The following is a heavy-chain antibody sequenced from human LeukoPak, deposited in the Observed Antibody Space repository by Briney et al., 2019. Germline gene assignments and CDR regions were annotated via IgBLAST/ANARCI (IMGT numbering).Heavy chain of an antibody. CDR1: GYTFTSYY. J-gene: IGHJ4*02. Sequence: SCKASGYTFTSYYMHWVRQPPGKGLDGVALIWYDGSGKYYADSVKGRFTISRDNSKNTLYLQMNSLRAEDTAVYYCARDWCGGGSCYYFDHWGQGTLVTVSS. CDR2: IWYDGSGK. D-gene: IGHD2-15*01. V-gene: IGHV3-33*01. CDR3: ARDWCGGGSCYYFDH.